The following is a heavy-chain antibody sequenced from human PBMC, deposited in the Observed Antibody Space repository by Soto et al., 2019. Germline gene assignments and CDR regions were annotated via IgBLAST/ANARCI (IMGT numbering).Heavy chain of an antibody. CDR2: IDWDDDK. V-gene: IGHV2-70*01. CDR3: ARMYSSGWYPYYYYGMDV. J-gene: IGHJ6*02. D-gene: IGHD6-19*01. Sequence: SGPTLVRPTQALTLTCTFSGFSLSTSGMCVSWIRQPPGKALEWLALIDWDDDKYYSTSLKTRLTISKDTSKNQVVLTMTNMDPVDTATYYCARMYSSGWYPYYYYGMDVWGQGTTVTVSS. CDR1: GFSLSTSGMC.